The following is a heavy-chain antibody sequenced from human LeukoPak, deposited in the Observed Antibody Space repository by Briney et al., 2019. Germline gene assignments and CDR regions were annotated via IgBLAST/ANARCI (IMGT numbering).Heavy chain of an antibody. Sequence: SETLSLTCTVSGGSISSYYWSWIRQPAGKGLEWIGRIYTSGSTNYNPSLKSRVTMSVDTSKNQFSLKLSSVTAADTAVYYCARENYDILTGYYPTNREFDYWGQGTLVTVSS. CDR3: ARENYDILTGYYPTNREFDY. CDR2: IYTSGST. J-gene: IGHJ4*02. V-gene: IGHV4-4*07. D-gene: IGHD3-9*01. CDR1: GGSISSYY.